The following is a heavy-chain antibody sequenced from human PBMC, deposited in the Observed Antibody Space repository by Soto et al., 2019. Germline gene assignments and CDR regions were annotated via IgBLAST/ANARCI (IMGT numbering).Heavy chain of an antibody. V-gene: IGHV1-69*12. D-gene: IGHD5-12*01. CDR2: IIPIFGTA. CDR1: GGTFSSYA. CDR3: ARAIRSGYRGYGAYYYCGMDV. Sequence: QVQLVQSGAEVKKPGSSVKVSCKASGGTFSSYAISWVRQAPGQGLEWMGGIIPIFGTANYAQKFQGRVTITADESTXXAXMGXSSLGSEDTAVYYCARAIRSGYRGYGAYYYCGMDVWGHGTTVTASS. J-gene: IGHJ6*02.